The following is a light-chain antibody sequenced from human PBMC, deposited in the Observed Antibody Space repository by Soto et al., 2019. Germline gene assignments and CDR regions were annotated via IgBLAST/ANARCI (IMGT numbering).Light chain of an antibody. Sequence: QSVLTQPASVSGSPGQSITISCTGTSSDVGGYNYVSWYQQHPGKAPKFMIYDVSNRPSGVSNRFSGSKSGNTASLTFSGLQAEDEADYYCSSYTTSNTRQIVFGTGTKVTVL. V-gene: IGLV2-14*01. CDR1: SSDVGGYNY. J-gene: IGLJ1*01. CDR3: SSYTTSNTRQIV. CDR2: DVS.